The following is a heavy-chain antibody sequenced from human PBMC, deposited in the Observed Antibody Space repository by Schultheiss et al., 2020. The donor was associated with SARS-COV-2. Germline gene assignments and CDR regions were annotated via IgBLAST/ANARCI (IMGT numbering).Heavy chain of an antibody. D-gene: IGHD2-15*01. J-gene: IGHJ6*02. V-gene: IGHV4-31*03. CDR2: IYYSGST. CDR1: GGSISSGDYY. Sequence: SETLSLTCTVSGGSISSGDYYWSWIRQHPGKGLEWIGYIYYSGSTYYNPSLKSRVTISVDTSKNQFSLKLSSVTAADTAVYYCARDVVVVAATDGSSGYYYGMDVWGQGTTVTVSS. CDR3: ARDVVVVAATDGSSGYYYGMDV.